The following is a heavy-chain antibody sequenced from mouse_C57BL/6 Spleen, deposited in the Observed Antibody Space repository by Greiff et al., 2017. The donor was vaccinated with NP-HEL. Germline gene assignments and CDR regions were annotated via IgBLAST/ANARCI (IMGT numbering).Heavy chain of an antibody. CDR2: IWSDGST. CDR1: GFSLTSYG. J-gene: IGHJ4*01. V-gene: IGHV2-6-1*01. CDR3: ARHDGYYYYAMDD. D-gene: IGHD2-3*01. Sequence: VHLVESGPGLVAPSQSLSITCTVSGFSLTSYGVHWVRQPPGKGLEWLVVIWSDGSTTYNSALKSRLSISKDNSKSQVFLKMNSLQTDDTAMYYCARHDGYYYYAMDDWGQGTSVTVPA.